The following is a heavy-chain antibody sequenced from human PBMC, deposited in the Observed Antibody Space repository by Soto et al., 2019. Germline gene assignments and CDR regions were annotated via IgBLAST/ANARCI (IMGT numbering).Heavy chain of an antibody. CDR2: INPDSGGT. V-gene: IGHV1-2*02. J-gene: IGHJ4*02. CDR1: GYTFTDYY. D-gene: IGHD3-10*01. CDR3: AKDAGLLWFGELLDY. Sequence: ASVKVSCKASGYTFTDYYIHWVRQAPGQGLEWVGWINPDSGGTNLAQRFQGRVTMTSDTSINTAYMELSSLSSDDTAVYYCAKDAGLLWFGELLDYWGQGTLVTVSS.